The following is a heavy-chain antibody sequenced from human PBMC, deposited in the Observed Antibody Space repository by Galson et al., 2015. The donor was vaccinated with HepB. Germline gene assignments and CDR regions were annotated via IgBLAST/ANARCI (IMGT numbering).Heavy chain of an antibody. CDR2: IWYDGSNK. D-gene: IGHD3-16*02. CDR3: SREVYDYIWGSYRYTPFDY. V-gene: IGHV3-33*01. Sequence: SLRLSCAASGFTFSSYGMHWVRQAPGKGLEWVAVIWYDGSNKYYADSVKGRFTISRDNSKNTLYLQMNSLRAEDTAVYYCSREVYDYIWGSYRYTPFDYWGQATLVTVSS. J-gene: IGHJ4*02. CDR1: GFTFSSYG.